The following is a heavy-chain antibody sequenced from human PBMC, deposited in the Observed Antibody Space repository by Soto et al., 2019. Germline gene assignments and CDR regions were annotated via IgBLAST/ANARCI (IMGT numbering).Heavy chain of an antibody. CDR3: AKAIVDNWFDP. CDR1: GWSFSGYY. J-gene: IGHJ5*02. Sequence: PSETLSLTCAVYGWSFSGYYWSWIRQPPGKGLEWIGEINHSGSTNYNPSLKSRVAISVDTSKNTLYLQMNSLRAEDTAVYYCAKAIVDNWFDPWGQGTLVTVSS. CDR2: INHSGST. V-gene: IGHV4-34*01. D-gene: IGHD3-16*02.